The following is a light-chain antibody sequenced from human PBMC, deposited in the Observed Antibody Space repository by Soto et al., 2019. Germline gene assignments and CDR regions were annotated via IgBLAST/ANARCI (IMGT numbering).Light chain of an antibody. Sequence: QSALTQPPSASGSPGQSVTISCTGTSSDVGGYNYVSWYQQHPGKAPKLMIYEVSKRPSGVPDRLSGSKSGNTASLTVSGLQAEDEADYYCSSYAGSNNLLVVFGGGTQLTVL. V-gene: IGLV2-8*01. CDR1: SSDVGGYNY. CDR2: EVS. J-gene: IGLJ2*01. CDR3: SSYAGSNNLLVV.